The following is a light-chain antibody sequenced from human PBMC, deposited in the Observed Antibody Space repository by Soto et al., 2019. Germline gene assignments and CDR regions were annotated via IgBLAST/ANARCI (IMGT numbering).Light chain of an antibody. V-gene: IGKV4-1*01. CDR3: QQYYSTPLT. CDR2: WAS. CDR1: QSVLYSSNNKNY. J-gene: IGKJ4*01. Sequence: DIVMTQSPDSLAVSLGERATINCKSSQSVLYSSNNKNYLAWYQQKPGQPPKLLIYWASTRESGVPDRFSGSGSGTDSTLTISSLQAEDVAVYYCQQYYSTPLTLGGGTKVEIK.